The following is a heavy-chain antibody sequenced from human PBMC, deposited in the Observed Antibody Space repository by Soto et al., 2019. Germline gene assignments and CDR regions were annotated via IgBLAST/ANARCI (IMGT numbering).Heavy chain of an antibody. CDR1: GGTFSSYA. V-gene: IGHV1-69*13. J-gene: IGHJ6*02. CDR3: AREGGAIVVVPAAHYYGMDV. D-gene: IGHD2-2*01. CDR2: IIPIFGTA. Sequence: VASVKVSCKASGGTFSSYAISWVRQAPGQGLEWMGGIIPIFGTANYAQKFQGRVTITADESTSTAYMELSSLRSEDTAVYYCAREGGAIVVVPAAHYYGMDVWGQGTTVTVSS.